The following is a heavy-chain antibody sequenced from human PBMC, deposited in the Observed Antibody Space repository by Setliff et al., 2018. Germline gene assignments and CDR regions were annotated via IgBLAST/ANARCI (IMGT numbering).Heavy chain of an antibody. J-gene: IGHJ6*03. Sequence: PSETLSLTCTVSGGSISSGSYYWSWIRQPAGKGLEWIGRIYTSGSTNYNPSLKSRVTISVDTSKNQFSLKLSSVTAADTAVYYCARGGYYYDSSGYYQASYYYYMDVWGKGTTVTVS. CDR1: GGSISSGSYY. D-gene: IGHD3-22*01. V-gene: IGHV4-61*02. CDR2: IYTSGST. CDR3: ARGGYYYDSSGYYQASYYYYMDV.